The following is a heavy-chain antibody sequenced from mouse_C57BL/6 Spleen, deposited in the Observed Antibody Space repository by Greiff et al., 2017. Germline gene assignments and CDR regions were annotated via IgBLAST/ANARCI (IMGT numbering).Heavy chain of an antibody. D-gene: IGHD2-4*01. CDR1: GYAFSSSW. Sequence: VKLQQSGPELVKPGASVKISCKASGYAFSSSWMNWVKQRPGKGLEWIGRIYPGVGDTNYNGKFKGKATLTADKSSSTAYMQLSSLPSEHSAVSFGARWEYDYDGGFAYGGQGTLVTVSA. CDR3: ARWEYDYDGGFAY. V-gene: IGHV1-82*01. J-gene: IGHJ3*01. CDR2: IYPGVGDT.